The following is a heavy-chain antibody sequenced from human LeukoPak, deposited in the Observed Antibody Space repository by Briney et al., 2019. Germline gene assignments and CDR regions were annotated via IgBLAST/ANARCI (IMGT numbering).Heavy chain of an antibody. D-gene: IGHD3-3*01. V-gene: IGHV1-8*01. CDR2: MNPNSGNT. CDR1: GYTFTSYD. Sequence: ASVKVSCKASGYTFTSYDINWVRQATGQGLELMGWMNPNSGNTGYAQKFQGRVTMARNTSISTAYMELSSLRSEDTAMYYCARWSGYYSRFDYWGQGTLVTVSS. CDR3: ARWSGYYSRFDY. J-gene: IGHJ4*02.